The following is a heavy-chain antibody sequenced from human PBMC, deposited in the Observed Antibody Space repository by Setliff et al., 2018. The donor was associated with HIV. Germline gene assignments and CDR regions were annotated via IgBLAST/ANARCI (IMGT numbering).Heavy chain of an antibody. J-gene: IGHJ6*02. V-gene: IGHV3-30*04. CDR3: AKDFQWSTVNTPLNYQYGMDV. Sequence: PGGSLRLSCAASGFTFSNYAMHWVRQAPGKGLEWVAVISYDGSNKYYADSVKGRFTISRDNSKNTLYLQMNNLRPEDTAVYYCAKDFQWSTVNTPLNYQYGMDVWGQGTTVTVSS. CDR2: ISYDGSNK. CDR1: GFTFSNYA. D-gene: IGHD4-17*01.